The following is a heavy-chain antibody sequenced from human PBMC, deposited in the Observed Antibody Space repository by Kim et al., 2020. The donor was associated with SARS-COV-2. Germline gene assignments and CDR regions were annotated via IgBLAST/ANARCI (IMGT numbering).Heavy chain of an antibody. J-gene: IGHJ5*02. V-gene: IGHV4-39*01. Sequence: NPPLKSRVTISVDTSKNQFSLKLSAVTAADTAVYYCARHAAAGNPLGFAWGQGTLVTVSS. CDR3: ARHAAAGNPLGFA. D-gene: IGHD6-13*01.